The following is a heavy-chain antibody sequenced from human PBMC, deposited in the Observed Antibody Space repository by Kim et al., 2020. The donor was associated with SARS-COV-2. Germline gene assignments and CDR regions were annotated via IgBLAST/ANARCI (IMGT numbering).Heavy chain of an antibody. Sequence: ASVKVSCKASGYTFTGYYLHWVRQAPGQGPEWMGWINPGTGGTIYAQKFKGRVSLTRDSSINTAYMGLSRLTSDDTAVYYCARGGPAAGASGDWFDLWGRGTLVSVSS. CDR1: GYTFTGYY. J-gene: IGHJ2*01. V-gene: IGHV1-2*02. CDR3: ARGGPAAGASGDWFDL. D-gene: IGHD2-21*02. CDR2: INPGTGGT.